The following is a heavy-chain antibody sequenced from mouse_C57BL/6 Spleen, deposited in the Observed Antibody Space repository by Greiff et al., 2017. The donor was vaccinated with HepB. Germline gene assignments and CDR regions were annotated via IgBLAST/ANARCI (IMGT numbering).Heavy chain of an antibody. CDR3: ARPSGSSWYFDV. CDR2: IDPSDSYT. Sequence: VQLQQPGAELVKPGASVKLSCKASGYTFTSYWMQWVKQRPGQGLEWIGEIDPSDSYTNYNQKFKGKATLTVDTSSSTAYMQLSSLTSEDSAVYYCARPSGSSWYFDVWGTGTTVTVSS. V-gene: IGHV1-50*01. J-gene: IGHJ1*03. D-gene: IGHD1-1*01. CDR1: GYTFTSYW.